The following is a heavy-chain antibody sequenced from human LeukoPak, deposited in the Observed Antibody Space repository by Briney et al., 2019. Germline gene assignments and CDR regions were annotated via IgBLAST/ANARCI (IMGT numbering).Heavy chain of an antibody. J-gene: IGHJ5*02. D-gene: IGHD6-13*01. V-gene: IGHV4-39*01. CDR1: GGSISSTSYY. CDR2: IHYGRNT. Sequence: SETLSLTCIVSGGSISSTSYYWGWIRQPPGKGLEWIGSIHYGRNTYYNPSLKSRVTIFVDTSKNQFSLKLSSVTAADTAVYYCARQDTRYSIAASDTWGQGTLVTLSS. CDR3: ARQDTRYSIAASDT.